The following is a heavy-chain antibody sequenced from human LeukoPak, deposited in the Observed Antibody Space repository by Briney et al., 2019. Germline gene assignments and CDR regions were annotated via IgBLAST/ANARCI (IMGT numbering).Heavy chain of an antibody. Sequence: SETLSLTCTVSGGSISSYYWSWIRQPPGKGLEWIGYIYYSGSTNYNPSLKSRVTISVDTSKNQFSLKLSSVTAADTAVYYCARDARAYSGYGHDAFDIWGQGTMVTVSS. CDR3: ARDARAYSGYGHDAFDI. J-gene: IGHJ3*02. V-gene: IGHV4-59*01. CDR2: IYYSGST. D-gene: IGHD5-12*01. CDR1: GGSISSYY.